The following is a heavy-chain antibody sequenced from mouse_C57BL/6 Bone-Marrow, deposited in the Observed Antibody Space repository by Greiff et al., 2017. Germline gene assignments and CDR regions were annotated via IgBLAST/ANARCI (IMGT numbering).Heavy chain of an antibody. CDR1: GYTFTSYW. D-gene: IGHD2-4*01. Sequence: VQLQQPGAELVKPGASVKMSCNASGYTFTSYWMTWVKQRPGQGLEWIGDIYPGSGSTNYNEKFKSKATLTVETTSSTAYMQLSSLTTEDAAVNYCARYYDDENGCAYWGHGTLVTVSS. CDR3: ARYYDDENGCAY. CDR2: IYPGSGST. J-gene: IGHJ3*01. V-gene: IGHV1-55*01.